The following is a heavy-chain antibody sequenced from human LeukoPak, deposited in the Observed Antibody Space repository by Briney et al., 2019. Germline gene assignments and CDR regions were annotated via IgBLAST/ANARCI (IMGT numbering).Heavy chain of an antibody. CDR3: ARDEPHSLKRYYYYYGMDV. J-gene: IGHJ6*02. D-gene: IGHD1-26*01. CDR2: IKQDGSEK. CDR1: GFTFSSYW. Sequence: GGSLRLSCAASGFTFSSYWMSWVRQVPGKGLEWVANIKQDGSEKYYVDSVKGRFTISRDNAKNSLYLQMNSLRAEDTAVYYCARDEPHSLKRYYYYYGMDVWGQGTTVTVSS. V-gene: IGHV3-7*03.